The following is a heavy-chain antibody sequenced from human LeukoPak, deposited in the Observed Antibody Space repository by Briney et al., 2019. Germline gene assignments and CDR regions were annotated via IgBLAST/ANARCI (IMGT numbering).Heavy chain of an antibody. CDR3: ARVSSILTGYSDGYYFDY. D-gene: IGHD3-9*01. V-gene: IGHV3-11*01. Sequence: GGSLRLSCAASGFTFSDYFMSWIRQAPGKGLEWVSYISSSGTTIFYADSVKGRFTISRDNARNSLFLQMNSLRADDTAVYYCARVSSILTGYSDGYYFDYWGPGTLVTVSS. CDR2: ISSSGTTI. CDR1: GFTFSDYF. J-gene: IGHJ4*02.